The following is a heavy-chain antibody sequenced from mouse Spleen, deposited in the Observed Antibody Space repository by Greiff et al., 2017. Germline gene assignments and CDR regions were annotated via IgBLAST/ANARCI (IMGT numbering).Heavy chain of an antibody. CDR3: ARPRAWDLYSFFS. J-gene: IGHJ2*01. CDR1: GFTFSDYG. D-gene: IGHD4-1*01. CDR2: ISSGSSTI. Sequence: EVQRVESGGGLVKPGGSLKLSCAASGFTFSDYGMHWVRQAPEKGLEWVAYISSGSSTIYYADTVKGRFTISRDNAKNTLFLQMTSLRSEDTAMCFCARPRAWDLYSFFSWGPGTTLTVSS. V-gene: IGHV5-17*01.